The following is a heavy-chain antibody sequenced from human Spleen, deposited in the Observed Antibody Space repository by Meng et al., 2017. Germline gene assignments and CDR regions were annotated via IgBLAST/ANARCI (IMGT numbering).Heavy chain of an antibody. CDR2: ISDNGGST. J-gene: IGHJ6*02. V-gene: IGHV3-23*01. Sequence: GGSLRLSCAASGFTFSSYAMSWVRQAPGRGLDWVASISDNGGSTYHADSLKGRFTISRDNSRNTLYLQMTSLRAEDTAVYYCAKSYYDGPLYYAMDVWGQGTTVTVSS. CDR3: AKSYYDGPLYYAMDV. CDR1: GFTFSSYA. D-gene: IGHD3-22*01.